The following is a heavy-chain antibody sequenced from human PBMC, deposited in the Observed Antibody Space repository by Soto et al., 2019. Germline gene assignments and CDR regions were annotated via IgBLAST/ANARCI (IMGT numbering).Heavy chain of an antibody. CDR2: IYSGGST. J-gene: IGHJ4*02. D-gene: IGHD3-3*01. Sequence: EVQLVESGGGLVQPGGSLRLSGAPSGFTVSSNYMSWVRQAPGKGLEWVSVIYSGGSTYYADSVKGRFTISRHNSKNTLYLQMNSLRAEDTAMYYCARVGFRFLEWLTDYWGQGTLVTVSS. CDR1: GFTVSSNY. V-gene: IGHV3-53*04. CDR3: ARVGFRFLEWLTDY.